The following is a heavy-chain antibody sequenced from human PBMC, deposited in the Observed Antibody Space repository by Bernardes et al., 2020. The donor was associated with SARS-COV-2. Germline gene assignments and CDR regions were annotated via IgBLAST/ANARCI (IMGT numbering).Heavy chain of an antibody. CDR3: VHRRLRDYFGLETYYNEGDYWFDP. CDR1: GFSLSNSGVG. CDR2: IYWDDDK. Sequence: SGPTLVKPTQTLTLTCTFSGFSLSNSGVGVGWIRQPPGKALEWLALIYWDDDKRYSPSLKSRLTITKDTSKNQVVLTMTNMDPVDTATYYCVHRRLRDYFGLETYYNEGDYWFDPWGPGTLVTVSS. V-gene: IGHV2-5*02. D-gene: IGHD3-10*01. J-gene: IGHJ5*02.